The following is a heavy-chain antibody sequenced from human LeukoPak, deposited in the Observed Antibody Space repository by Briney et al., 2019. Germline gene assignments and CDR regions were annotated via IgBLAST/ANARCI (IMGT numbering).Heavy chain of an antibody. Sequence: SETPSLTCTVSGGSISSYYWSWIRQPAGKGLEWIGRIYTSGITNYNPSLKSRVTMSVDTSKNQSSLKLSSVPAADTAVYYCAREYYYGSGSYYKPYGHWGPGTLVTVSS. V-gene: IGHV4-4*07. CDR2: IYTSGIT. CDR1: GGSISSYY. D-gene: IGHD3-10*01. CDR3: AREYYYGSGSYYKPYGH. J-gene: IGHJ4*02.